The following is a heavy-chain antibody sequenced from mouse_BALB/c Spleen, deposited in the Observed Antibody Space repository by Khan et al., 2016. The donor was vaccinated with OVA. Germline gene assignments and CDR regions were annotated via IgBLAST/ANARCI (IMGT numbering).Heavy chain of an antibody. Sequence: EVQLVESGPGLVKPSQSLSLTCTVTGYSITSEYTWNWIRRFPGNTLEWMGFISYSGNTRYNPSLKSRISITRDTSKNQFFLQLNSVTSDDTATYFCARKDYYDYDPFPYWGQGTLVTVSA. J-gene: IGHJ3*01. D-gene: IGHD2-4*01. CDR1: GYSITSEYT. CDR3: ARKDYYDYDPFPY. CDR2: ISYSGNT. V-gene: IGHV3-2*02.